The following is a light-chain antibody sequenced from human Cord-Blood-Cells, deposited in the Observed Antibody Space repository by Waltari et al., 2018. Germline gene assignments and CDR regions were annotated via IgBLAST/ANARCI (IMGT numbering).Light chain of an antibody. CDR2: DAS. J-gene: IGKJ1*01. V-gene: IGKV3D-20*01. CDR1: QSVSSSY. Sequence: EIGLTQSPATLSLSPGERATLSCGASQSVSSSYLAWYQQTPGLAPKLLIYDASSMATGIPDRVSGSGSGTDVTVTISRLEPEDFAVDYCQQYGSSPRTFGQGTKVESK. CDR3: QQYGSSPRT.